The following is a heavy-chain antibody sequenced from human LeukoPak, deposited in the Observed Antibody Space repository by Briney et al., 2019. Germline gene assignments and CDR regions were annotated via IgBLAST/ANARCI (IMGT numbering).Heavy chain of an antibody. CDR1: GFTFSSYG. CDR3: AKTGFQWGYYFYYMDV. Sequence: YPGGSLRLSCAASGFTFSSYGMHWVRQAPGKGLEWVAFIRYDGSNIYYADSVKGRFTISRDNSRNTLYLQMSSLIAEDTAVYHCAKTGFQWGYYFYYMDVWGKGTTVTVSS. CDR2: IRYDGSNI. D-gene: IGHD1-14*01. V-gene: IGHV3-30*02. J-gene: IGHJ6*03.